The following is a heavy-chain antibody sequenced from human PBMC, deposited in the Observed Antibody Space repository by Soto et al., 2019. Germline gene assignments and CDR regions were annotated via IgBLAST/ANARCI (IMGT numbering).Heavy chain of an antibody. D-gene: IGHD4-4*01. CDR3: ARPLWRDDYNWGYFDL. CDR2: ISYDGSNK. J-gene: IGHJ2*01. Sequence: QVQLVESGGGVVQPGRSLRLSCAASGFTFSSYAMHWVRQAPGKGLEWVAVISYDGSNKYYADSVKGRFTISRDNSKNTLYLQMNSLRAEDTALYYCARPLWRDDYNWGYFDLWGRGTLVTVPS. CDR1: GFTFSSYA. V-gene: IGHV3-30-3*01.